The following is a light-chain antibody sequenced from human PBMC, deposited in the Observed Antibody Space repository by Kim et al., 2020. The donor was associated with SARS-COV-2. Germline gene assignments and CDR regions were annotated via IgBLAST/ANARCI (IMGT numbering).Light chain of an antibody. CDR3: AAWDDRLNEGV. CDR1: GANIGSKT. J-gene: IGLJ2*01. V-gene: IGLV1-44*01. Sequence: VTISCSGRGANIGSKTVTWYQLLPGTAPKLLIYNNTQRPSGVPDRFSGSKSGTSASLAISGLQSEDEADYYCAAWDDRLNEGVFGGGTQLTVL. CDR2: NNT.